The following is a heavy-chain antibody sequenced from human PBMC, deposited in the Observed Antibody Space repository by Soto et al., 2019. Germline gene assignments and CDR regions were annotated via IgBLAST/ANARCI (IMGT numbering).Heavy chain of an antibody. Sequence: GESLKISCKGSGYSFVNHWIAWVRQMPGKGLEWMGIINPGDSDIRYSPSFQGQITISADKSINTAYLQWSSLRASDTATYYCTRPQSSGWYDYWGQGTLVTVSS. V-gene: IGHV5-51*01. D-gene: IGHD6-19*01. CDR3: TRPQSSGWYDY. CDR1: GYSFVNHW. J-gene: IGHJ4*02. CDR2: INPGDSDI.